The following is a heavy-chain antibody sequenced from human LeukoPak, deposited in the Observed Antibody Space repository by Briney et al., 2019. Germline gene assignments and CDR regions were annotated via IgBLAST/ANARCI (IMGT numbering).Heavy chain of an antibody. CDR2: ISYDGSNK. CDR3: AKPCEQWLSQGCFDY. Sequence: PGGSLRLSCAASGFTFSSYGMHWVRQAPGKGPEWVAVISYDGSNKYYADSVKGRFTISRDNSKNTLYLQMNSLRAEDTAVYYCAKPCEQWLSQGCFDYWGQGTLVTVSS. D-gene: IGHD6-19*01. V-gene: IGHV3-30*18. J-gene: IGHJ4*02. CDR1: GFTFSSYG.